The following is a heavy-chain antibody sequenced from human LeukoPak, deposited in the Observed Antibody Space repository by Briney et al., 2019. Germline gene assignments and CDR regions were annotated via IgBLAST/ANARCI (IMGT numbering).Heavy chain of an antibody. Sequence: GGSLRLSCAVSGLTFSSYGMHWVRQAPGKGLEWVAVISYDGSNKYYADSVKGRFTISRDNSKNTLYLQMNSLRAEDTAVYYCAKESRYYDFWSGRGGYFDYWGQGTLVTVSS. J-gene: IGHJ4*02. CDR2: ISYDGSNK. D-gene: IGHD3-3*01. CDR3: AKESRYYDFWSGRGGYFDY. CDR1: GLTFSSYG. V-gene: IGHV3-30*18.